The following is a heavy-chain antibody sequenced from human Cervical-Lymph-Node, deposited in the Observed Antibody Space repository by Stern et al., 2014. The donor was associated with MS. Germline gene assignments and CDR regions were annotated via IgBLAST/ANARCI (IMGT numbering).Heavy chain of an antibody. CDR1: GGTFSKFP. CDR3: ALSSETSDRWYSLGYDL. CDR2: IFPVLGTP. D-gene: IGHD6-13*01. J-gene: IGHJ5*02. V-gene: IGHV1-69*01. Sequence: QVQLVQSGAEVTKPGSSGKVSCKASGGTFSKFPSSWVRQAPGQGLEWMGGIFPVLGTPTSAQEFGGRVTIPADVSTSTVYMELSSLRSDDTAVYYCALSSETSDRWYSLGYDLWGQGTLVTVSS.